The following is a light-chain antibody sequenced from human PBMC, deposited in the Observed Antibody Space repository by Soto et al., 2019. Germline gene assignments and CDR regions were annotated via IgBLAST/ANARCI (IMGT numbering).Light chain of an antibody. CDR1: SSNIGAGYD. Sequence: QPVLTQPPSVSGAPGQRVTISCTGSSSNIGAGYDVHWYQQLPGTAPKLLINDNSNRPSGVPDRFSDSKSGTTASLAIAGLQADDEADYYCQSYDSSLRGYVFGAGTKVTVL. J-gene: IGLJ1*01. CDR3: QSYDSSLRGYV. CDR2: DNS. V-gene: IGLV1-40*01.